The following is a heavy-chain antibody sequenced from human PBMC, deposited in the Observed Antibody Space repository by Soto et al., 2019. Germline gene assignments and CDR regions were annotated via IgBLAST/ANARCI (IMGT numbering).Heavy chain of an antibody. CDR1: GFSLTNTGVT. D-gene: IGHD2-21*01. Sequence: QITLKESGPSLVKPTQPLTLTCTFSGFSLTNTGVTVGWIRQPPGKALEWLALVYWHDDKRYNPSLRNTLTIAKDTSKNRVVITHANVGPVDTGTYYCAHSHFEIVTVPFDSWGRGTLVTVSS. V-gene: IGHV2-5*01. CDR3: AHSHFEIVTVPFDS. CDR2: VYWHDDK. J-gene: IGHJ5*01.